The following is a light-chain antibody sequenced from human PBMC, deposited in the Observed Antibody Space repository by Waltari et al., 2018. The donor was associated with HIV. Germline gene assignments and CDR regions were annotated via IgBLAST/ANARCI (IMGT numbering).Light chain of an antibody. Sequence: QSALAQPASVSGSPGQSITISCAVAVVDSGPEIYVSWYQQHPGRAPRLIIYILSRRPSGVSDRFSGSSSGMSATLTISGLQSDDEAHYYCSSYSTITSLFVFGTGTRVTVL. V-gene: IGLV2-14*01. J-gene: IGLJ1*01. CDR3: SSYSTITSLFV. CDR2: ILS. CDR1: VVDSGPEIY.